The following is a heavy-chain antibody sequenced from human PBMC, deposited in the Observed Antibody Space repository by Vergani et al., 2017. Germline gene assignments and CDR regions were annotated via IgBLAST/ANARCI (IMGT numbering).Heavy chain of an antibody. Sequence: EVQLLESGGGLVQPGGSLRLSCAASGFTFSSYAMSWVRQVPGKGLEWVSGISGSGGNTYYADSVKGRFTISRDNSKNTLYLQMNSLRAEDTAVYYCAKDGVVLWFGEYQSDYWGQGTLVTVSS. CDR2: ISGSGGNT. V-gene: IGHV3-23*01. J-gene: IGHJ4*02. CDR3: AKDGVVLWFGEYQSDY. D-gene: IGHD3-10*01. CDR1: GFTFSSYA.